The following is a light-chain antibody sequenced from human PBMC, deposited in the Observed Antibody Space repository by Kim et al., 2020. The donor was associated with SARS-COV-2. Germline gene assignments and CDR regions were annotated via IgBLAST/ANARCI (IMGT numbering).Light chain of an antibody. J-gene: IGLJ1*01. CDR1: SSNIGSHY. CDR3: AAWDDSLSGLYV. Sequence: QSVLTQPPSASGTPGQRVTISCSGSSSNIGSHYVYWYQQLPGMAPKLLIFRNSQRPSGVPDRFSGSKSGTSASLAISGLRSEDEGDYYCAAWDDSLSGLYVFGPGTKVTVL. V-gene: IGLV1-47*01. CDR2: RNS.